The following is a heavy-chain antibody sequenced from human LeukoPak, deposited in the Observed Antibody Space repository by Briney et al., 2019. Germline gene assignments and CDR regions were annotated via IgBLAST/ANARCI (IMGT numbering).Heavy chain of an antibody. Sequence: GGSLRLSCEGSAFIFSGHWMNWVRQTPGKGLEWVASIKEDGSERQYVDSVKGRFSISRDNTKGSLFLQLNSLRAEDTAVYYCARELIFAYSYGFFDYWGQGTLVTVSS. V-gene: IGHV3-7*03. J-gene: IGHJ4*02. CDR1: AFIFSGHW. D-gene: IGHD5-18*01. CDR3: ARELIFAYSYGFFDY. CDR2: IKEDGSER.